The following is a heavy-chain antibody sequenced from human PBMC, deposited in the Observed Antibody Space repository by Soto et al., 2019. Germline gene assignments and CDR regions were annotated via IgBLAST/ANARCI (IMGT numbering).Heavy chain of an antibody. D-gene: IGHD6-6*01. J-gene: IGHJ4*02. CDR3: ARGCSSSSQANYFDY. CDR1: GGSFSGYY. CDR2: INHSGST. V-gene: IGHV4-34*01. Sequence: SETLSLTCAVYGGSFSGYYWSWIRQPPGKGLEWIGEINHSGSTNYNPSLKSRVTISVDTSKNQFSLKLSSVTAADTAVYYCARGCSSSSQANYFDYWGQGTLVTVSS.